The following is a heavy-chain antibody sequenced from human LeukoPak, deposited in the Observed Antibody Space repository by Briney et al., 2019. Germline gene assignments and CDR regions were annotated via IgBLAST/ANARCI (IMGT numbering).Heavy chain of an antibody. J-gene: IGHJ4*02. D-gene: IGHD6-13*01. CDR3: AKERSLGVAAASNY. Sequence: PGGSLRLSCAASGFTFSSYAMSWVRQAPGKGREWVSSINGRGDSTYYADSVKGRFTISRDNSKNTLYLQMNSLRAEDTPLYYSAKERSLGVAAASNYWGQGTLVTVSS. CDR1: GFTFSSYA. CDR2: INGRGDST. V-gene: IGHV3-23*01.